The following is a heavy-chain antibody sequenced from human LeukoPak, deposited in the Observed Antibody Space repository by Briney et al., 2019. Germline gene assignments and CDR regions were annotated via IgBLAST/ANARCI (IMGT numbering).Heavy chain of an antibody. J-gene: IGHJ4*02. Sequence: ASVKVSCKASGYTFTNYGISWVRQAPGQGLEWMGWISAYNGNTNYAQNLQGRVTMTTDTSTSTAYMELRSLRSDDTAVYYCARDLPYSSSWESIDYWGQGTLVTVSS. CDR3: ARDLPYSSSWESIDY. D-gene: IGHD6-13*01. CDR1: GYTFTNYG. V-gene: IGHV1-18*01. CDR2: ISAYNGNT.